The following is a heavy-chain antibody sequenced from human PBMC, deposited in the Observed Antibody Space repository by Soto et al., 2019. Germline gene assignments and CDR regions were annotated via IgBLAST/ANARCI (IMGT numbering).Heavy chain of an antibody. Sequence: EVQLLESGGGLVQPGGSLRLSCAASGFTFSSYAMSWVRQAPGKGLGWVSAIRGSGGSTYYADSVKGRFTSSSDNSKNTLYLQMNSLRAEDTAVYYCAKDPAGLPVGYWGQGTLVTVSS. V-gene: IGHV3-23*01. CDR2: IRGSGGST. CDR3: AKDPAGLPVGY. J-gene: IGHJ4*02. D-gene: IGHD2-15*01. CDR1: GFTFSSYA.